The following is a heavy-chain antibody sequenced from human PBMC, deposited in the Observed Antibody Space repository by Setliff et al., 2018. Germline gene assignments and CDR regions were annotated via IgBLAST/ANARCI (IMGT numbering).Heavy chain of an antibody. D-gene: IGHD3-22*01. J-gene: IGHJ6*03. V-gene: IGHV4-59*08. Sequence: TSETLSLTCTVSGDSINNNYWSWIRQPPGKGLEWIGHIYYSGSTNYNPSLKSRVTISLDSSKTQFSLKLSSVTAADTAVYYCARAMYSAGYYGGGYSYYYMDVWGKGTTVTVSS. CDR3: ARAMYSAGYYGGGYSYYYMDV. CDR2: IYYSGST. CDR1: GDSINNNY.